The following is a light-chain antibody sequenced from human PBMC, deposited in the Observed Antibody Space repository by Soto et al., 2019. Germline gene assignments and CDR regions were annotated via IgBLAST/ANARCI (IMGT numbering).Light chain of an antibody. V-gene: IGKV3-11*01. CDR3: QQRSNWPT. J-gene: IGKJ4*01. CDR2: DAS. Sequence: DIVLTQSPATLSLSPGERATLSCRASQSVSSFLAWYQQKPGQAPRLLIYDASNRATGIPARFSGSGSGTDFTLTISSLEPEDFAMYYCQQRSNWPTFGGGTKVEIK. CDR1: QSVSSF.